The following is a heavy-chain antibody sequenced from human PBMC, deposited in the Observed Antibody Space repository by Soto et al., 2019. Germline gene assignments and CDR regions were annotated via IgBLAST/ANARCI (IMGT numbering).Heavy chain of an antibody. V-gene: IGHV4-31*03. J-gene: IGHJ6*02. CDR3: ARDSYYDSYYYGMDV. CDR2: IYYSGST. CDR1: GGTISSGGYY. D-gene: IGHD3-22*01. Sequence: SETLSLTCTVSGGTISSGGYYWSWIRQHPGKGLEWIGYIYYSGSTYYNPSLKSRVTISVDTSKNQFSLKLSSVTAADTAVYYCARDSYYDSYYYGMDVWGQGTTVTVSS.